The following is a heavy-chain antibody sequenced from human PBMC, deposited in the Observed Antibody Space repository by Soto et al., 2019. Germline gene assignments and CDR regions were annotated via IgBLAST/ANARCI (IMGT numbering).Heavy chain of an antibody. V-gene: IGHV4-31*03. J-gene: IGHJ2*01. Sequence: QVQLQESGPGLVKPSQTLSLTCTVSGGSISSGGYYWSWIRQLPGKGLEWIGYIYNSGKTYYNPSLKSRVIISLDTSKNQFSLTVTSLTAADTAVYYCARGGLRFLESFSLDSNWYFDLWGRGTLVTVSS. CDR2: IYNSGKT. CDR3: ARGGLRFLESFSLDSNWYFDL. CDR1: GGSISSGGYY. D-gene: IGHD3-3*01.